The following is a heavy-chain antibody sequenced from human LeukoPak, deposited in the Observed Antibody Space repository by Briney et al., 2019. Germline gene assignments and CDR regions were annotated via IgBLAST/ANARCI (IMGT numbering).Heavy chain of an antibody. Sequence: PGGSLRLSCAASGFSFSGHGMHWVRQSAGKGLEWVAVIWYDGSNKYYADSVKGRFTISRDNSKNTLSLQMDSLRAEDTAIYYCVRWGREKSLDHWGQGTLVTVSS. J-gene: IGHJ4*02. D-gene: IGHD3-16*01. CDR3: VRWGREKSLDH. CDR2: IWYDGSNK. CDR1: GFSFSGHG. V-gene: IGHV3-33*01.